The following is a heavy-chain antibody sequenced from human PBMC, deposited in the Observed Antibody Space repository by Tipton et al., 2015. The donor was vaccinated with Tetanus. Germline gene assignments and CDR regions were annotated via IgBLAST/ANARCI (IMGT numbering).Heavy chain of an antibody. CDR1: GGSISSGGYY. D-gene: IGHD4-11*01. CDR3: ARGDPPYSNYFYYFFGMDV. J-gene: IGHJ6*02. V-gene: IGHV4-31*03. CDR2: IYYSGST. Sequence: TLSLTCTVSGGSISSGGYYWGWIRQHPGKGLEWIGYIYYSGSTYYNPSLKSRVTISVDTSKNQFSLKLSSVTAADTAVFYCARGDPPYSNYFYYFFGMDVWGQGTPGTVSS.